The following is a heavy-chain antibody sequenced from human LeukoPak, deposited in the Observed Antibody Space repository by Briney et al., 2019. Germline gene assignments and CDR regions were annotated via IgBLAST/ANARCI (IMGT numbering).Heavy chain of an antibody. V-gene: IGHV1-18*01. Sequence: ASVKVSCKASGYTFTSYGISWVRQAPGQGLEWMGWISAYNGNTNYAQKLQGRVTMTTDTSTSTAYMELSSLRSEDTAVYYCATDTLWIAVAGTMAFDIWGQGTMVTVSS. D-gene: IGHD6-19*01. CDR3: ATDTLWIAVAGTMAFDI. CDR1: GYTFTSYG. J-gene: IGHJ3*02. CDR2: ISAYNGNT.